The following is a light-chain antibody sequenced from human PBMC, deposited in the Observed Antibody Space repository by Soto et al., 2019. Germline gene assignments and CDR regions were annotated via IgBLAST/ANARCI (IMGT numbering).Light chain of an antibody. CDR1: QGVGND. J-gene: IGKJ1*01. CDR2: AAS. Sequence: DVQMTQSPSSLSASVGDRVTITCRASQGVGNDVGWYHQKPGKAPKRLIYAASILQSGVPSRFSGGGSGTEFTLTISSLQPEDFATYFCSQHNSYPRTYAQGTKVEMK. V-gene: IGKV1-17*01. CDR3: SQHNSYPRT.